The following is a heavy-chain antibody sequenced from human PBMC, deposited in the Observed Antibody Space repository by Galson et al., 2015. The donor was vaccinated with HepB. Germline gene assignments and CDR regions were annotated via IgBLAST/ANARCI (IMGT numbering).Heavy chain of an antibody. CDR1: GGTFSSYT. CDR3: ATVRGNIAAAGAYYFDY. Sequence: SVKVSCKASGGTFSSYTISWVRQAPGKGLEWMGGFDPEDGETIYAQKFQGRVTMTEDTSTDTAYMELSSLRSEDTAVYYCATVRGNIAAAGAYYFDYWGQGTLVTVSS. CDR2: FDPEDGET. D-gene: IGHD6-13*01. J-gene: IGHJ4*02. V-gene: IGHV1-24*01.